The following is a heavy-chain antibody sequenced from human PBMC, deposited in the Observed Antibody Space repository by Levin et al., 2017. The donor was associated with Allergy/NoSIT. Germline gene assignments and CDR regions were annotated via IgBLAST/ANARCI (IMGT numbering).Heavy chain of an antibody. CDR1: GFTFDDYA. V-gene: IGHV3-9*01. CDR2: ISWNSGSI. Sequence: SLKISCAASGFTFDDYAMHWVRQAPGKGLEWVSGISWNSGSIGYADSVKGRFTISRDNAKNSLYLQMNSLRAEDTALYYCAKEYYDSSGYYYAPFDYWGQGTLVTVSS. CDR3: AKEYYDSSGYYYAPFDY. D-gene: IGHD3-22*01. J-gene: IGHJ4*02.